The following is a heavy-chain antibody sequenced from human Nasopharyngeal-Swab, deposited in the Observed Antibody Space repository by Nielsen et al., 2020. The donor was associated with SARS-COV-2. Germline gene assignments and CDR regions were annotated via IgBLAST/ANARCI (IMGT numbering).Heavy chain of an antibody. J-gene: IGHJ3*02. CDR2: IYPGDSDT. V-gene: IGHV5-51*01. Sequence: GGSLRLSCKASGYNFATYWIGWVRQMPGEGLRWMGLIYPGDSDTGYSPSLQGQVTISADRSITTAYLQWSSLKASDTAMYYCARLPMRAASGRGAFDIWGQGTMVTVSS. CDR3: ARLPMRAASGRGAFDI. CDR1: GYNFATYW. D-gene: IGHD6-13*01.